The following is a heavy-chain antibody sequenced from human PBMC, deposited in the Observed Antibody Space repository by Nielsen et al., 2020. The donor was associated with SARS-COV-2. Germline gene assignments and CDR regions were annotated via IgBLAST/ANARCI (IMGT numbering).Heavy chain of an antibody. Sequence: SVKVSCKASGGTFSSYAISWVRQAPGQGLEWMGGIIPIFGTANYAQKFQGRVTITADESTSTAYMELSSLRSEDTAVYYCARDRDFWSGYYEPTFDYWGQGTLVTVSS. CDR2: IIPIFGTA. CDR1: GGTFSSYA. CDR3: ARDRDFWSGYYEPTFDY. D-gene: IGHD3-3*01. J-gene: IGHJ4*02. V-gene: IGHV1-69*13.